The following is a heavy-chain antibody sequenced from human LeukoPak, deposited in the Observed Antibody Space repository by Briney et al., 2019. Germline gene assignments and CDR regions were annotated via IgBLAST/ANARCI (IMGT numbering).Heavy chain of an antibody. V-gene: IGHV4-59*08. Sequence: SGTLSLTCTVSGGSISSYYWSWIRQPPGKGLEWIGYIYYSGSTNYNPSLKSRVTISVDTSKNQFSLKLSSVTAADTAVYYCARHPPYYYDSSGYYYVPWGQGTLVTVSS. CDR1: GGSISSYY. CDR2: IYYSGST. J-gene: IGHJ5*02. D-gene: IGHD3-22*01. CDR3: ARHPPYYYDSSGYYYVP.